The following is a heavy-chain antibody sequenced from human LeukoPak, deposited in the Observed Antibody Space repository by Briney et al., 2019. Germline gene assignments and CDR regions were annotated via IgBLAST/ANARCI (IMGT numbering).Heavy chain of an antibody. CDR3: ARRRYYDATGYLD. J-gene: IGHJ1*01. Sequence: SETLSLTCTISGGSISSSSYYWDWIRQYPGKGLEWLGTIYYSGSTYYNASPKSRLFISVDTSNNQFSLRLSFVTAADTAVYYCARRRYYDATGYLDWGQGTLITVS. V-gene: IGHV4-39*01. CDR2: IYYSGST. D-gene: IGHD3-22*01. CDR1: GGSISSSSYY.